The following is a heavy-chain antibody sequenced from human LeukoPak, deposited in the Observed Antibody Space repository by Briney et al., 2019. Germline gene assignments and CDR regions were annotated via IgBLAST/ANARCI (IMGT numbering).Heavy chain of an antibody. J-gene: IGHJ4*02. CDR3: ARLGWLQLDY. CDR2: INHSGST. Sequence: SETLSLTCAVYGGSFSGYYRSWIRQPPGKGLEWIGEINHSGSTNYNPSLKSRVTISVGTSKNQFSLKLSSVTAADTAVYYCARLGWLQLDYWGQGTLVTVSS. CDR1: GGSFSGYY. D-gene: IGHD5-24*01. V-gene: IGHV4-34*01.